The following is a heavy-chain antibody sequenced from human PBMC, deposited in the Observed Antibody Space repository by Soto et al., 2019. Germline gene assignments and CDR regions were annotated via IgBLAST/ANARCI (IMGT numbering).Heavy chain of an antibody. J-gene: IGHJ3*02. CDR1: SGSISSTNW. Sequence: QVQLQESGPGLVKPSGTLSLTCTVSSGSISSTNWWSWVRQPPGKGPEWIGEIYHSGSINYNPSLNSRVTISVDKSKNHFSLTLSSVTAADTAVYYCGRALRGFSAFDIWGQGTLVTVSS. CDR3: GRALRGFSAFDI. D-gene: IGHD3-16*01. V-gene: IGHV4-4*02. CDR2: IYHSGSI.